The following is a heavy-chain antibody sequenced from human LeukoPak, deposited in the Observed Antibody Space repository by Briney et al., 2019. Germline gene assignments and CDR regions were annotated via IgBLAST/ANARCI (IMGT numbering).Heavy chain of an antibody. CDR2: INPNSGGT. CDR1: GYTFTGYY. Sequence: ASVKVSCKASGYTFTGYYMHWVRQAPGQGLEWMGWINPNSGGTNYAQKFQGRVTMTGDTSISTAYMELSRLRSDDTAVYYCAKNIWFGESADGFNIWGQGTMVIVSS. D-gene: IGHD3-10*01. V-gene: IGHV1-2*02. J-gene: IGHJ3*02. CDR3: AKNIWFGESADGFNI.